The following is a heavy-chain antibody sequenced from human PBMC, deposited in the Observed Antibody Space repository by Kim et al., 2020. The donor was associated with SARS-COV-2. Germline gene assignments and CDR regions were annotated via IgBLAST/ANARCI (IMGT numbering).Heavy chain of an antibody. CDR1: GGSISSSSYY. Sequence: SETLSLTCTVSGGSISSSSYYWGWIRQPPGKGLEWIGSIYYSGSTYYNPSLKSRVTISVDTSKNQFSLKLSSVTAADTAVYYCARSRSRSISMDVWGQVT. V-gene: IGHV4-39*07. J-gene: IGHJ6*02. D-gene: IGHD6-6*01. CDR3: ARSRSRSISMDV. CDR2: IYYSGST.